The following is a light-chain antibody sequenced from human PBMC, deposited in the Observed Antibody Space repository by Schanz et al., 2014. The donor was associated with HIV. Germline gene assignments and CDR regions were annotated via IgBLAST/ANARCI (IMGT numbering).Light chain of an antibody. CDR2: SAS. J-gene: IGKJ4*01. Sequence: EIVLTQSPVILSLSPGERATLSCRASQTVSSNSLGWYQQKRGQVPRLLIYSASRRANGIPDRFSGSGSGTDFTLTISRLEPEDFAVYYCQHRSNWPLTFGGGTKVEIK. CDR3: QHRSNWPLT. V-gene: IGKV3D-20*02. CDR1: QTVSSNS.